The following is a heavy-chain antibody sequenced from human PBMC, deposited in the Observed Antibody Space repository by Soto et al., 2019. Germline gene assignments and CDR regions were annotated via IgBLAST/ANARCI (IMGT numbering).Heavy chain of an antibody. CDR3: ARDRRVKVFGVLTPNWFDP. V-gene: IGHV4-38-2*02. CDR1: GSSISSDFY. J-gene: IGHJ5*02. Sequence: SETLSLTCAVSGSSISSDFYWAWIRQPPGKGLECIWSIFHSGSTYYNASLQSRVSMSVDTSENQFSLELTSVTAADTALYFCARDRRVKVFGVLTPNWFDPWGQGTLVTVSS. D-gene: IGHD3-3*01. CDR2: IFHSGST.